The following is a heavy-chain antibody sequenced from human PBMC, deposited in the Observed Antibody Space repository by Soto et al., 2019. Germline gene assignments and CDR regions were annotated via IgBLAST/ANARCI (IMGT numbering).Heavy chain of an antibody. V-gene: IGHV4-61*01. CDR3: AREVENYGDYFFDY. J-gene: IGHJ4*02. Sequence: PSETLSLTCTASGGSVSSGSYYWSWIRQPPGKGLEWIGYIYYSGSTNYNPSLKSRVTIPVDASKNQFSLKLSSVTAADTAVYYCAREVENYGDYFFDYWGQGTLVPVSS. CDR2: IYYSGST. CDR1: GGSVSSGSYY. D-gene: IGHD4-17*01.